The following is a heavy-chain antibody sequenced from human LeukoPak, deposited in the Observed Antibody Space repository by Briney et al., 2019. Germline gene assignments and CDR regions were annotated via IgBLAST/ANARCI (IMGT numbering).Heavy chain of an antibody. D-gene: IGHD5-12*01. CDR1: GFTFSSYG. CDR2: IKQNADAE. V-gene: IGHV3-7*03. Sequence: GGSLRLSCAASGFTFSSYGMHWVRQAPGKGLEWVAIIKQNADAEYYVDSVKGRFTISKSNSQNSPYLQMNSLRPEDTAVYYCATTGFDSPFYFHYWGQGTLVTVSS. CDR3: ATTGFDSPFYFHY. J-gene: IGHJ4*02.